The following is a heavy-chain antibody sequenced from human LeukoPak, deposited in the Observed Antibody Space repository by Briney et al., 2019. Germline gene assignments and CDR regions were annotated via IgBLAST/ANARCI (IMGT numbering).Heavy chain of an antibody. J-gene: IGHJ4*02. CDR2: ISRDSDIR. CDR1: GFIFGRDS. Sequence: GGSLRLSCAASGFIFGRDSMSWVRQAPGRGLEWISYISRDSDIRYYADSVRGRSHISRDNARNSLYLQMNSLRAEDTAVYYCARTIERYYFDYWGQGTLVTVSS. CDR3: ARTIERYYFDY. V-gene: IGHV3-48*01.